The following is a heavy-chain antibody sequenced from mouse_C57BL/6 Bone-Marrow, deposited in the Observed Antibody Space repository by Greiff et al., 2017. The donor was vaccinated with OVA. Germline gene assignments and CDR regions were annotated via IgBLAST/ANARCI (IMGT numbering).Heavy chain of an antibody. V-gene: IGHV1-15*01. CDR1: GYTFTDYE. Sequence: QVQLKESGAELVRPGASVTLSCKASGYTFTDYEMHWVKQTPVHGLEWIGAIDPETGGTAYNQKFKGKAILTADKSSSTAYMELRSLISEDSAVYYCTRGYDYDCAWFAYWGQGTLVTVSA. D-gene: IGHD2-4*01. CDR2: IDPETGGT. J-gene: IGHJ3*01. CDR3: TRGYDYDCAWFAY.